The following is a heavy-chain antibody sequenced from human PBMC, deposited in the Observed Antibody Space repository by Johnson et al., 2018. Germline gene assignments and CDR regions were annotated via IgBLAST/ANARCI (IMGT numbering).Heavy chain of an antibody. Sequence: VQLVESGGGLVKPGGSLRLSCAASGFTFSGYSMNWVRQAPGKGLVWVSGISWNSGSIGYADSVKGRFTISRDNAKNSLYLEMNSLRAEDTALYYCAKDLVGNGDYGPPDACDIWGQGTMVTVSS. V-gene: IGHV3-9*01. CDR1: GFTFSGYS. J-gene: IGHJ3*02. CDR2: ISWNSGSI. CDR3: AKDLVGNGDYGPPDACDI. D-gene: IGHD4-17*01.